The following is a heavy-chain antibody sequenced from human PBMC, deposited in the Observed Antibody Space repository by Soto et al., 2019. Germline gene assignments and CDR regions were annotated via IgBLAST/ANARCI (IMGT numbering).Heavy chain of an antibody. V-gene: IGHV3-23*01. CDR3: AKDLIGLTIFGVVTPNFDY. D-gene: IGHD3-3*01. Sequence: HPGGSLRLSCAASGFTFSSYAMSWVRQAPGKGLEWVSGISGSGGSTFSADSVKGRFTISRDNSKNTLYLQMNSLRAEDTAVYYCAKDLIGLTIFGVVTPNFDYWGQGTLVTVSS. CDR1: GFTFSSYA. CDR2: ISGSGGST. J-gene: IGHJ4*02.